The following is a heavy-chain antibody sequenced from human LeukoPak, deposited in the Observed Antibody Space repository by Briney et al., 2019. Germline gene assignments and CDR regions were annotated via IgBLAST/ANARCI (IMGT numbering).Heavy chain of an antibody. Sequence: PSETLSLTCTVSGGSISSYYWSWIRQPPGKGLEWIGYIYNSGSTNYNPSLESRVTISVDTSKNQFSLKLSSVTAADTAVYYCAREQSDYYGMDVWGQGTTVTVSS. CDR2: IYNSGST. CDR3: AREQSDYYGMDV. CDR1: GGSISSYY. V-gene: IGHV4-59*01. J-gene: IGHJ6*02. D-gene: IGHD6-19*01.